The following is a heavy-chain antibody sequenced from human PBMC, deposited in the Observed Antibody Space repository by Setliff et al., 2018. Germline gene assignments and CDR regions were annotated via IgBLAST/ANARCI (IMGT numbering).Heavy chain of an antibody. CDR1: GFSFTSSA. CDR3: ARDFGSGSYFNYYYYGMDV. D-gene: IGHD3-10*01. Sequence: SVKVSCKASGFSFTSSAVQWVRQARGQRLEWIGWIVVASGNTNYAQKFQGRVTITTDESTSTAYMELSSLRSEDTAVYYCARDFGSGSYFNYYYYGMDVWGQGTTVTVSS. J-gene: IGHJ6*02. CDR2: IVVASGNT. V-gene: IGHV1-58*01.